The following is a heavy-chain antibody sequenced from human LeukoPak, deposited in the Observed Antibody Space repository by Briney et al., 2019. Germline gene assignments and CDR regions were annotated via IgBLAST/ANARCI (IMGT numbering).Heavy chain of an antibody. CDR3: ARGSYYYDSSGYSI. D-gene: IGHD3-22*01. V-gene: IGHV1-2*02. Sequence: ASVKVSCKASGYTFTGYYMHWVRQAPGQGLEWMGWINPNSGGTNYAQKFQGRVTMTRDTSISTAYMELSRLRSDDTAAYYCARGSYYYDSSGYSIWGQGTLVTVSS. CDR1: GYTFTGYY. CDR2: INPNSGGT. J-gene: IGHJ4*02.